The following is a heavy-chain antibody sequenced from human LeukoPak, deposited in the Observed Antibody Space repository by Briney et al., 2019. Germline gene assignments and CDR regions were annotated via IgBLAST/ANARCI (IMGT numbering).Heavy chain of an antibody. CDR2: IKSKTDGGTT. Sequence: GGSLRLSCAASGFTFSNAWMSWVRQAPGKGLEWVGRIKSKTDGGTTDYAAPVKGRFTISRDDSKNTLYLQMNSLKTEDTAVYYCATGIAVAGIDAFDIWGQGTVVTVSS. D-gene: IGHD6-19*01. CDR1: GFTFSNAW. J-gene: IGHJ3*02. CDR3: ATGIAVAGIDAFDI. V-gene: IGHV3-15*01.